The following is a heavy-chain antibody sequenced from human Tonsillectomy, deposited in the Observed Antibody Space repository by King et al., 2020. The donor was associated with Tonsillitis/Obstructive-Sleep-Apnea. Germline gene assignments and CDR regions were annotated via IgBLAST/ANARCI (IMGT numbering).Heavy chain of an antibody. D-gene: IGHD6-19*01. CDR1: GGSISRSSHY. V-gene: IGHV4-39*01. J-gene: IGHJ4*02. CDR3: ATIGVAGDGFDY. Sequence: QLQESGPGLVKPSETLSLTCIVSGGSISRSSHYWGWIRQPPGKGLEWIGSIYYSGSTYYNPSLKSRVTISLDTSKNQFSLRLSSVTAADTAVYYCATIGVAGDGFDYWGQGTLVTVSS. CDR2: IYYSGST.